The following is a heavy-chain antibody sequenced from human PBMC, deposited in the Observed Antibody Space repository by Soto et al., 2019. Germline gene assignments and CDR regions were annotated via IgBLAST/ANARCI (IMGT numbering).Heavy chain of an antibody. CDR1: GGSFSGYY. V-gene: IGHV4-34*01. CDR2: INHSGST. D-gene: IGHD6-13*01. J-gene: IGHJ3*02. CDR3: ARRTGKLVDDAFDI. Sequence: PSETLSLTCAVYGGSFSGYYWSWIRQPPGKGLEWIGEINHSGSTNYNPSLKSRVTISVDTSKNQFSLKLRSVTAADTAVYYCARRTGKLVDDAFDIWGQGTMVTVSS.